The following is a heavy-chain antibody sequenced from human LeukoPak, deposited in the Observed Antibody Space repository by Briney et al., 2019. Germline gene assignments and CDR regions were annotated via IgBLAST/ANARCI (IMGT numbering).Heavy chain of an antibody. Sequence: GESLKISCKGSGYSFTSYWIGWVRPMPGKGLEWMGIIYPGDSDTRYSPSFQGQVTISADKSISTAYLQWSSLKASDTAMYYCARQGCSSTSCYAIDYYYYYGMDVWGQGTTVTVSS. CDR3: ARQGCSSTSCYAIDYYYYYGMDV. CDR2: IYPGDSDT. J-gene: IGHJ6*02. V-gene: IGHV5-51*01. D-gene: IGHD2-2*01. CDR1: GYSFTSYW.